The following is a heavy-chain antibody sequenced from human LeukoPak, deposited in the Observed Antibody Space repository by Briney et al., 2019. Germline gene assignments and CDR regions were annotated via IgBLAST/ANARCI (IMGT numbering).Heavy chain of an antibody. CDR1: GGSFSGYY. V-gene: IGHV4-34*01. CDR3: ARVPGLYDTPYFDY. D-gene: IGHD3-22*01. Sequence: SETLSLTCAVYGGSFSGYYWSWIRQPPGKGLEWIGEINHSGSTNYNPSLKSRVTISVDTSKNQFSLKLSSVTAAETAVYYCARVPGLYDTPYFDYWGQGTLVTVSS. CDR2: INHSGST. J-gene: IGHJ4*02.